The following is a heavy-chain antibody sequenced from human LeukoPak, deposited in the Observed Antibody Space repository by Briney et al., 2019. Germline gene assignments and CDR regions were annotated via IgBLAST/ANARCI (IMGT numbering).Heavy chain of an antibody. CDR1: GFTFSSYS. CDR3: ARGVRGVVAGVFGY. J-gene: IGHJ4*02. V-gene: IGHV3-21*01. D-gene: IGHD3-10*01. Sequence: GGSLRLSCAASGFTFSSYSMNWVRQAPGKGLEWVSSISSSSSYIYYADSVKGRFTISRDNAKNSLYLQMNSLRAEDTAVYYCARGVRGVVAGVFGYWGQGTLVTVSS. CDR2: ISSSSSYI.